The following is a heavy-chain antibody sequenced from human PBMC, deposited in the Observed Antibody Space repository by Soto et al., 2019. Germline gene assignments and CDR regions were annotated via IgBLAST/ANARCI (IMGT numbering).Heavy chain of an antibody. CDR3: ARTVGAAYYFDF. CDR2: IYTSGST. CDR1: GDSMTKYY. Sequence: SETLSLTCNVSGDSMTKYYWSWIRQPAGKGLEWIGRIYTSGSTNYNPSLKSRVTMSIDTSNNHFSLNLKSVTAADTAVYYCARTVGAAYYFDFGGQGDLVTVS. V-gene: IGHV4-4*07. D-gene: IGHD1-26*01. J-gene: IGHJ4*02.